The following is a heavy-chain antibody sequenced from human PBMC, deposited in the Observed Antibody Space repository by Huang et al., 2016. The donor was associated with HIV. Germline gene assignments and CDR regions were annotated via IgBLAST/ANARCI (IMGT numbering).Heavy chain of an antibody. CDR2: ISYDGSSG. CDR3: AKESRWYSDLDN. CDR1: GFTFNNFG. Sequence: QVQLVESGGGVVQPGRSLRLSCVASGFTFNNFGMDWVRQAPGKGRVWVSVISYDGSSGRYSESVKGRFTISRDNPMDTLYLQMNSLRPDDTAVYYCAKESRWYSDLDNWGQGTLVTVSS. J-gene: IGHJ4*02. V-gene: IGHV3-30*18. D-gene: IGHD2-15*01.